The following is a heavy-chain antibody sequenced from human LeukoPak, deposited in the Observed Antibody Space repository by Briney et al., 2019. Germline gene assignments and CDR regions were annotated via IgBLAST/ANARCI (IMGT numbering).Heavy chain of an antibody. CDR3: ARGLTTDWNHRPYYFDY. CDR1: GFTFNNYN. V-gene: IGHV3-21*01. Sequence: GGSLRLSCAASGFTFNNYNMNWVRQAPGKALEWVSSITSSGTYIYYADSVKGRFTISRDNAKNSLYLQMNSLRAEDTAVYYCARGLTTDWNHRPYYFDYWGQGTLVTVSS. D-gene: IGHD1-1*01. CDR2: ITSSGTYI. J-gene: IGHJ4*02.